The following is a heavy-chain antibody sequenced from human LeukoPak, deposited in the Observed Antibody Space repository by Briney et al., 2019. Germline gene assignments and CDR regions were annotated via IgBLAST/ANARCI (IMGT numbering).Heavy chain of an antibody. Sequence: SETLSLTCAVYGGSFSGYYWSWIRQPPGKGLEWTGGINHSGSTNYNPSLKSRVTISVDTSKNQFSLKLSSVTAADTAVYYCARARTVQLERRHWFDPWGQGTLVTVSS. CDR3: ARARTVQLERRHWFDP. CDR1: GGSFSGYY. CDR2: INHSGST. D-gene: IGHD1-1*01. J-gene: IGHJ5*02. V-gene: IGHV4-34*01.